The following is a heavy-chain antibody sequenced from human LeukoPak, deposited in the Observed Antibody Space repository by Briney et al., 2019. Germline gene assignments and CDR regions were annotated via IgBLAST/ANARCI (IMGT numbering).Heavy chain of an antibody. Sequence: ASVKVSCKASGYTFTSYGIRWVRQAPGQGLEWMGWISAYNGNTNYAQKLQGRVTMTTDTSTSTAYMELRSLRSDDTAVYYCAREQYSSSWYVPDYWGQGTLVTVSS. CDR3: AREQYSSSWYVPDY. CDR1: GYTFTSYG. J-gene: IGHJ4*02. CDR2: ISAYNGNT. V-gene: IGHV1-18*01. D-gene: IGHD6-13*01.